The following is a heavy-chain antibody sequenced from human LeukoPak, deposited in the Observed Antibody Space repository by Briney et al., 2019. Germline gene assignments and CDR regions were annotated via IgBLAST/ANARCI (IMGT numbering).Heavy chain of an antibody. J-gene: IGHJ1*01. CDR3: TKASGYCVNGGCYKCFQE. CDR2: INSNSIFI. Sequence: GRSLRLSCAASGFTFADYAMHWVRQVPGKGLEWVAGINSNSIFIAYADSVKGRFTIYRDNAKNSLYLQMNSLRAEDTAWDYCTKASGYCVNGGCYKCFQEWGQGTLVTVSS. V-gene: IGHV3-9*01. CDR1: GFTFADYA. D-gene: IGHD2-8*01.